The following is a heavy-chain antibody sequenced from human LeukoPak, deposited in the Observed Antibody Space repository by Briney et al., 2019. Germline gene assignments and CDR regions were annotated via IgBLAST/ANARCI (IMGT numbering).Heavy chain of an antibody. D-gene: IGHD2/OR15-2a*01. J-gene: IGHJ6*03. CDR1: GFTFSNYA. Sequence: GGSLRLSCAASGFTFSNYAMMWLRQAPGKGPEWVSFIRGSAGGTDYADSVRGRFTISRDNAKNSLYLQMNSLRAEDTAVYYCARGGSTTFYYYMDVWGKGTTVTVSS. CDR3: ARGGSTTFYYYMDV. CDR2: IRGSAGGT. V-gene: IGHV3-23*01.